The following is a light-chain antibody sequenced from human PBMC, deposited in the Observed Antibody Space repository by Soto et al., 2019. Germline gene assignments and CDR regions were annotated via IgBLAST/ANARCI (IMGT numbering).Light chain of an antibody. J-gene: IGLJ1*01. CDR1: SNDIGAYKY. V-gene: IGLV2-14*01. Sequence: QSALTQPASVSGSPGQSITISCTGSSNDIGAYKYVSWYQQYPGKAPKLIIFEVSNRPSGVSDRFSGSKSGNTASLTIAGLQAEDEADYHCSSYTTGSTLYVFGRGTKLTVL. CDR3: SSYTTGSTLYV. CDR2: EVS.